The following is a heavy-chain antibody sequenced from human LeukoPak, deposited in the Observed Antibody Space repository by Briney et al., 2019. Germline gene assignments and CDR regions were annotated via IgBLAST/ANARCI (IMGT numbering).Heavy chain of an antibody. CDR1: GGSFSGYY. CDR3: ARGGRYCSSTSCYFAVFDY. CDR2: INHSGCT. D-gene: IGHD2-2*01. Sequence: SETLSLTCAVYGGSFSGYYWSWIRQPPGKGLEWIGEINHSGCTNYNPSLKSRVTISVDTSKNQFSLKLSSVTAADTAVYYCARGGRYCSSTSCYFAVFDYWGQGTLVTVSS. V-gene: IGHV4-34*01. J-gene: IGHJ4*02.